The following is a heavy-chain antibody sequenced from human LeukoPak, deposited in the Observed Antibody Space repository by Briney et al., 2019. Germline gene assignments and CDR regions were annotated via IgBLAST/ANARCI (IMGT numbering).Heavy chain of an antibody. CDR3: AKQKPTNYDFWSGYWFDY. CDR1: GFTFSSYA. D-gene: IGHD3-3*01. Sequence: PGASLRLSCAASGFTFSSYAMCWVRQAPGKGLEWGSAISGSGGSTYYADSVKGRFTISRDNSKNTLYLQMNSLRAEDTAVYYCAKQKPTNYDFWSGYWFDYWGQGTLDTVSS. CDR2: ISGSGGST. V-gene: IGHV3-23*01. J-gene: IGHJ4*02.